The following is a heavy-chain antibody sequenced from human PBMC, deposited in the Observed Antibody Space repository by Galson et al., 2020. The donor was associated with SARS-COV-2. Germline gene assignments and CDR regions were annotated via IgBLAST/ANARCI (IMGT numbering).Heavy chain of an antibody. Sequence: SETLSLTCTVSGGSISSGGYYWIWIRQHPGKGLEWIGYIYYSGSTYYNPSLKSRVTISVDTSKNQFSLKLSSVTAADTAVYYCARFYCGGDCTDAFDIWGQGTMVTVSS. D-gene: IGHD2-21*02. CDR2: IYYSGST. J-gene: IGHJ3*02. V-gene: IGHV4-31*03. CDR3: ARFYCGGDCTDAFDI. CDR1: GGSISSGGYY.